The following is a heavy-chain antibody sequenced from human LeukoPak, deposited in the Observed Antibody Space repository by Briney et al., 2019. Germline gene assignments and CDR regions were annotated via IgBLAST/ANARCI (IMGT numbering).Heavy chain of an antibody. CDR2: IHYSGLT. D-gene: IGHD1-7*01. CDR3: ARDPPEDEWNSLDS. V-gene: IGHV4-59*02. Sequence: SETLSLTCTVSGGSVNGYYWNWIRQAPGKGLQWIGFIHYSGLTVYSPSLQSRVSMSVDTSRNQFSLDLSSVTAADTALYYCARDPPEDEWNSLDSWGQGILVTVSS. CDR1: GGSVNGYY. J-gene: IGHJ4*02.